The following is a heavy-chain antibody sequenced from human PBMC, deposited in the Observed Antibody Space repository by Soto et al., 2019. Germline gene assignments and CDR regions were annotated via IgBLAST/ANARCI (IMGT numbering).Heavy chain of an antibody. Sequence: PSQTLSLTCAISGDSVSSNSAAWNWIRQSPSRGLEWLGRTYYRSKWYNDYAVSVKSRITINPDTSKNQFSLQLNSVTPEDTAVYYCARVTSTTSWYGSGWFDPWGQGTLVTVSS. J-gene: IGHJ5*02. D-gene: IGHD2-2*01. CDR1: GDSVSSNSAA. CDR3: ARVTSTTSWYGSGWFDP. V-gene: IGHV6-1*01. CDR2: TYYRSKWYN.